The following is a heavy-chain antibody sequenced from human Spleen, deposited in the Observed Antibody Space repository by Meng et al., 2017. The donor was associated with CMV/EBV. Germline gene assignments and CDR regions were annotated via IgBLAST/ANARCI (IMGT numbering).Heavy chain of an antibody. J-gene: IGHJ1*01. CDR2: FNPNSDAT. CDR1: GCIFSGYY. D-gene: IGHD2-2*01. CDR3: AREYCSSTHCPCEP. Sequence: ASGCIFSGYYILWGRQAPGQGLEWMGSFNPNSDATSYAQKFQGRVTMTGDTSISTAYMELITLRSDDTAVYYCAREYCSSTHCPCEPWGQGTLVTVSS. V-gene: IGHV1-2*02.